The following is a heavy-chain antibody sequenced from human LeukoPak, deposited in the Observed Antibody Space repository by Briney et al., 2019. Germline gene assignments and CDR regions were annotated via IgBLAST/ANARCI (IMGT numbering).Heavy chain of an antibody. J-gene: IGHJ4*02. Sequence: PGGSLRLSCAASGFTLSNYWMHWVRQPPGKGLVWVSRINGDGSRTDYADSVKGRFTISRDNSKNTLYLQMNSLRAEDTAVYYCAKDVAVAGTLDYWGQGTLVTVSS. D-gene: IGHD6-19*01. CDR2: INGDGSRT. CDR3: AKDVAVAGTLDY. V-gene: IGHV3-74*01. CDR1: GFTLSNYW.